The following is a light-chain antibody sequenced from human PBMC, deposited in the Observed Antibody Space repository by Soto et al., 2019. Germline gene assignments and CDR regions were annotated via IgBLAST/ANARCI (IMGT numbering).Light chain of an antibody. CDR3: QQLFDSPIT. Sequence: IQLTQSPSFLSPSIGESVTIICRASQVISTSLAWYQVTPGKAPKLLIYAASTLESGVPSMCSAAVAGKEFSLIITILPAEDFATYYYQQLFDSPITFGQGTRLEIK. J-gene: IGKJ5*01. V-gene: IGKV1-9*01. CDR1: QVISTS. CDR2: AAS.